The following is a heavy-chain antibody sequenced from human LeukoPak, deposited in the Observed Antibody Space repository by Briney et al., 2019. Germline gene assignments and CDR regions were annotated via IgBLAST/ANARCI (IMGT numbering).Heavy chain of an antibody. CDR2: ISYDGSNK. J-gene: IGHJ4*02. Sequence: GGSLRLSCAASGFTFSSYGMHWVRQAPGKGLEWVAVISYDGSNKYHADSVKGRFTISRDNSKNTLYLQMNSLRAEDTAVYSCAKGIDSSGYYPTDYWGQGTLVTVSS. V-gene: IGHV3-30*18. CDR1: GFTFSSYG. CDR3: AKGIDSSGYYPTDY. D-gene: IGHD3-22*01.